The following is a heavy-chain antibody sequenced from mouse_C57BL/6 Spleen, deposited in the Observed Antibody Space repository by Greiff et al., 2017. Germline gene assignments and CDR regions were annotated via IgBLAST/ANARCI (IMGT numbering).Heavy chain of an antibody. V-gene: IGHV5-6*01. D-gene: IGHD4-1*01. Sequence: EVHLVESGGDLVKPGGSLNLSCAASGFTFSSYGMSWVRQTPDKRLELVATLSSGGSYTYYPDSVKGRFTISRDNAKNTLYLQMSSLKSEDTAMYYCARRLGQDYFDYWGQGTTLTVSS. CDR3: ARRLGQDYFDY. J-gene: IGHJ2*01. CDR2: LSSGGSYT. CDR1: GFTFSSYG.